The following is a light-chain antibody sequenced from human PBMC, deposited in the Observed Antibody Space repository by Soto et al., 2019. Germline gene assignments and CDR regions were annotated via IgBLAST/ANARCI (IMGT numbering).Light chain of an antibody. V-gene: IGKV3-20*01. CDR2: GAS. J-gene: IGKJ1*01. CDR3: QQYGGSPWT. Sequence: EIVLTQSPGTLSLSPGERATLSCRASQSASNSYLAWYQQKPGQAPRLLIYGASSRATGIPDRFSGSGSGTDFALTISRLEPEDFAVYHCQQYGGSPWTFGQGTKVDIK. CDR1: QSASNSY.